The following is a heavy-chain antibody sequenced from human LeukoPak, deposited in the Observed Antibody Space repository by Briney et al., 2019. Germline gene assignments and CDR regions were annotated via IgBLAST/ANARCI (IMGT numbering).Heavy chain of an antibody. V-gene: IGHV3-11*01. Sequence: PGGSLRLSCAASGFIFIDHYMGWIRQAPGKGLEWVSYIDKSGTNIDYADSVKGRFTVSRDNTRNSLFLQMNSLSAEDTAVYFCAREERRLYGHPDHWGQGTLVTVSS. CDR1: GFIFIDHY. CDR2: IDKSGTNI. D-gene: IGHD2-21*02. CDR3: AREERRLYGHPDH. J-gene: IGHJ4*02.